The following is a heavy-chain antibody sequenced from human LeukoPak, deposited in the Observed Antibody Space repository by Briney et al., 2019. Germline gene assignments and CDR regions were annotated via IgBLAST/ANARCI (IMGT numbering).Heavy chain of an antibody. J-gene: IGHJ5*02. Sequence: ASVKVSCKVSGYTLTELSMHWVRQAPGQGLEWMGWISAYNGNTNYAQKLQGRVTMTTDTSTSTAYMELRSLRSDDTAVYYCARVTRDTMFGNWFDPWGQGTLVTVSS. D-gene: IGHD3-10*02. CDR1: GYTLTELS. V-gene: IGHV1-18*01. CDR3: ARVTRDTMFGNWFDP. CDR2: ISAYNGNT.